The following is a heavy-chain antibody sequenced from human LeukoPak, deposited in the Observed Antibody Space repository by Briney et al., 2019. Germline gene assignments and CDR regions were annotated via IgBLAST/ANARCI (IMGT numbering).Heavy chain of an antibody. D-gene: IGHD3-16*01. CDR1: GFTFSSYA. V-gene: IGHV3-23*01. J-gene: IGHJ4*02. CDR2: ISGSGGST. CDR3: AKGYYDYVWGSYYFDY. Sequence: GGSLRLSXAASGFTFSSYAMSWVRQSPGKGLEWVSAISGSGGSTYYADSVKGRFTISRDNSRDTLYLQMNSLRAEDTAVYYCAKGYYDYVWGSYYFDYWGQGTLVTVSS.